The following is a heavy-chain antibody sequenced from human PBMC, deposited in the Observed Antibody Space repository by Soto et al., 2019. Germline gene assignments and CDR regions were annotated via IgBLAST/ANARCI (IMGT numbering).Heavy chain of an antibody. V-gene: IGHV4-34*12. D-gene: IGHD3-10*01. CDR1: GGSFSGYY. CDR2: IIHSGST. J-gene: IGHJ6*03. Sequence: PSETLSLTCAVYGGSFSGYYWSWIRQPPGKGLEWIGEIIHSGSTNYNPSLKSRVTISVDTSKNQFSLKLSSVTAADTAVYYCARAPYGSGAYYYMDVWGKGTTVTVSS. CDR3: ARAPYGSGAYYYMDV.